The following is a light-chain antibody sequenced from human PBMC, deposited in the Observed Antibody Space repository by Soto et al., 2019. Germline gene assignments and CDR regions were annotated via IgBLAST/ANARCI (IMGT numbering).Light chain of an antibody. CDR1: QSVSSSF. CDR2: GAS. CDR3: QQYDNSPLT. Sequence: EIVLTQSPGTLPLSPGERATLSCRASQSVSSSFLAWYQQKPGQAPRLLIYGASSRATGIPDRFSGSGSGTDFTLTISRLEPEDFEVYYCQQYDNSPLTFGGGTKVEIK. V-gene: IGKV3-20*01. J-gene: IGKJ4*01.